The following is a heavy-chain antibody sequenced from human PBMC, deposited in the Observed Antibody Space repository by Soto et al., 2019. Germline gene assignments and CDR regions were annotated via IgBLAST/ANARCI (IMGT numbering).Heavy chain of an antibody. V-gene: IGHV1-18*01. CDR3: ARDGSEWELLLRHYGMDV. CDR2: ISAYNGNT. CDR1: GYTFTSYG. D-gene: IGHD1-26*01. Sequence: QVQLVQSGAEVKKPGASVKVSCKASGYTFTSYGISWVRQAPGQGLEWMGWISAYNGNTNYAQNLQGRVTMTTDTSTSTAYMELRSLRSDDTAVYYCARDGSEWELLLRHYGMDVWGQGTTVTVSS. J-gene: IGHJ6*02.